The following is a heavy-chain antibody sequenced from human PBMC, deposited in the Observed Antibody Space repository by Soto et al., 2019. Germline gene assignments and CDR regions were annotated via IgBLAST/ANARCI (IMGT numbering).Heavy chain of an antibody. J-gene: IGHJ6*02. D-gene: IGHD6-6*01. V-gene: IGHV1-69*06. Sequence: AASVKVSCKASGGTFSSYAISWVRQAPGQGLEWMGGIIPIFGTANYAQKFQGRVTITADKSTSTAYMELSSLRSEDTAVYYCASGPQLVRDYYYGMDVWGQGTTVTVSS. CDR3: ASGPQLVRDYYYGMDV. CDR1: GGTFSSYA. CDR2: IIPIFGTA.